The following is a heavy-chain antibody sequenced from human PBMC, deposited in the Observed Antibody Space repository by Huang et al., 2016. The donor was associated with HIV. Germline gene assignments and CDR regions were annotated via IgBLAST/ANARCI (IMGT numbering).Heavy chain of an antibody. Sequence: QVQLVESGGGVVQPGRSLRISCAASGFTFGSYGRHWVRQAPGKGLEWVAVISYDAKTKYDADSVKGRFSISRDNSKTTVYLQLNSLRLEDTAVYYCAKGGSAAAVLDFWGQGTLVTVSS. CDR2: ISYDAKTK. J-gene: IGHJ4*02. CDR1: GFTFGSYG. CDR3: AKGGSAAAVLDF. D-gene: IGHD6-13*01. V-gene: IGHV3-30*18.